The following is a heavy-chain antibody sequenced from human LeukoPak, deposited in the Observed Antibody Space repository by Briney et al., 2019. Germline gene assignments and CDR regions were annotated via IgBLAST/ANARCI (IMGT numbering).Heavy chain of an antibody. CDR2: INPNSGGT. D-gene: IGHD3-22*01. CDR3: ARDEEYDSSGYYYF. CDR1: GYTFTVYY. Sequence: ASGKVSFTASGYTFTVYYMHWVRQAPGQGLEWMGWINPNSGGTNYAQKFQGRVTMTRDTSISTAYMELSRLRSDDTAVYYCARDEEYDSSGYYYFWGQGTLVTVSS. V-gene: IGHV1-2*02. J-gene: IGHJ4*02.